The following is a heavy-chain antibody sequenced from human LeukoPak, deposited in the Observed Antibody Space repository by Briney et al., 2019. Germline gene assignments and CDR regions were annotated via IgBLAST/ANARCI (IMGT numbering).Heavy chain of an antibody. CDR3: TRDLRELPLWY. CDR2: IRSKAYGGTT. Sequence: PGGSLRLSCTASGFTFGDYAMSWFRQAPGKGLEWVGFIRSKAYGGTTEYAASVKGRFTISRDDSKSIAYLQMSSLKTEDTAVYYCTRDLRELPLWYWGQGTLVTVSS. D-gene: IGHD1-26*01. V-gene: IGHV3-49*03. CDR1: GFTFGDYA. J-gene: IGHJ4*02.